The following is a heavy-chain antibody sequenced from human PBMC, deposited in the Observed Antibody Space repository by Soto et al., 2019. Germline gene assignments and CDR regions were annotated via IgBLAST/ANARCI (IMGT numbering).Heavy chain of an antibody. CDR2: IYPGDSDT. CDR1: GYSFSSDW. D-gene: IGHD6-13*01. Sequence: GVSLKISCKGSGYSFSSDWIGWVRQMPGKGLELMGIIYPGDSDTRYSPSFQGQVTISADKSISTAYLQWSSLKASDTAMYYCARTAAAGKYYYGMDVWGQGTTVTVSS. V-gene: IGHV5-51*01. CDR3: ARTAAAGKYYYGMDV. J-gene: IGHJ6*02.